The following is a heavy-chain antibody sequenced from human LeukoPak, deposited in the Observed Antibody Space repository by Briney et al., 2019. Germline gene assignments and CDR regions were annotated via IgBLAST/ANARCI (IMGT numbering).Heavy chain of an antibody. CDR2: IYSSGST. CDR1: GGSISSYY. Sequence: PSETLSLTCTVSGGSISSYYWSWIRQPAGKGLEWIGRIYSSGSTRYSPSFESRVTMTVDTSKNQFSLKLTSVTAADTAIYYCARVDEVGQLSAPPFYYYMDVWGKGKSVTVSS. D-gene: IGHD1-1*01. V-gene: IGHV4-4*07. J-gene: IGHJ6*03. CDR3: ARVDEVGQLSAPPFYYYMDV.